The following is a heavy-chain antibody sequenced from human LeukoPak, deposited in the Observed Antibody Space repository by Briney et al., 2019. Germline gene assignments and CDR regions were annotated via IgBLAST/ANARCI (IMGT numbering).Heavy chain of an antibody. CDR2: MDPNSGNT. Sequence: ASVKVSCKASAYTFTSYDINWMRQATGQGLEWMGWMDPNSGNTDYAQRFQGRVTITRNTSISAAYMELSSLRSEDTAVYYCARGNLWLAALDYWGQGTLVTVSS. J-gene: IGHJ4*02. CDR1: AYTFTSYD. CDR3: ARGNLWLAALDY. D-gene: IGHD6-19*01. V-gene: IGHV1-8*02.